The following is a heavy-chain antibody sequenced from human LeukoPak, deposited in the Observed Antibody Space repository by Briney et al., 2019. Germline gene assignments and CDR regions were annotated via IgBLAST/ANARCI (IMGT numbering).Heavy chain of an antibody. CDR2: INSDGSST. D-gene: IGHD1-14*01. Sequence: GGSLRLSCAASGFTFSNHGMNWVRHAPGKGLVWVSRINSDGSSTSYADSVKGRFTISRDNAKNTLYLQMNSLRAEDTAVYYCARGDLNLWGQGTMVTVSS. CDR3: ARGDLNL. CDR1: GFTFSNHG. V-gene: IGHV3-74*01. J-gene: IGHJ3*01.